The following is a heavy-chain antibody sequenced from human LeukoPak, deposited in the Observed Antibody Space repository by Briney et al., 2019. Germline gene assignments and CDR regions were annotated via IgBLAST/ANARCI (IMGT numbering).Heavy chain of an antibody. V-gene: IGHV3-23*01. J-gene: IGHJ4*02. CDR1: GFPFETNA. CDR3: AKDWIQFNRVFDCFDS. D-gene: IGHD5-18*01. CDR2: IGNTET. Sequence: RPGGSLRLSCATSGFPFETNAMSWARQAPGKGLEWVATIGNTETFYADSATGRFTISRDNSKNTVNLRMNRLRVEDTAIYYCAKDWIQFNRVFDCFDSWGQGTLVTVSS.